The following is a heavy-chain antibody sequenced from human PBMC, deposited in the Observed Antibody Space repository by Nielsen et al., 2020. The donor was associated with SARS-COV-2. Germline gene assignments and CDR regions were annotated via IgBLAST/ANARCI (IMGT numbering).Heavy chain of an antibody. D-gene: IGHD1-7*01. CDR2: ISSSSSTI. CDR3: AGNWNYVGGAFDI. CDR1: GFTFSSYS. J-gene: IGHJ3*02. V-gene: IGHV3-48*01. Sequence: GGSLRLSCAASGFTFSSYSMNWVRQAPGKGLEWVSSISSSSSTIYYADSVKGRFTISRDNAKNSLYLQMNSLRAEDTAVYYCAGNWNYVGGAFDIWGQGTMVTVSS.